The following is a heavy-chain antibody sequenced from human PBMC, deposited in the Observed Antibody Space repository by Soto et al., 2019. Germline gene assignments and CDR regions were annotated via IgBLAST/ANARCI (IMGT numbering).Heavy chain of an antibody. CDR3: AKDLAMVPCGMDV. CDR1: GFTFSSYS. Sequence: PGGSLRLSCAASGFTFSSYSMSWVRQAPGKGLEWVSAISGSGGSTYYADSVKGRFTISRDNSKNTLYLQMNSLRAEDTAVYYCAKDLAMVPCGMDVWGQGTTVTVSS. CDR2: ISGSGGST. V-gene: IGHV3-23*01. J-gene: IGHJ6*02. D-gene: IGHD5-18*01.